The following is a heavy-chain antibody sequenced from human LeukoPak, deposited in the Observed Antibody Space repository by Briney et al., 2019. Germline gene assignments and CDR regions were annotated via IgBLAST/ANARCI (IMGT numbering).Heavy chain of an antibody. V-gene: IGHV3-7*04. CDR2: IKQDGSEK. J-gene: IGHJ6*02. CDR1: GFTFSTYW. CDR3: GRAMDV. Sequence: GGSLRLSCTASGFTFSTYWMHWVRQAPGKGLEWVATIKQDGSEKYYVDSVKGRFTISRDNAKNSLYLQMNSLRAEDTAVYYCGRAMDVWGQGTTVTVSS.